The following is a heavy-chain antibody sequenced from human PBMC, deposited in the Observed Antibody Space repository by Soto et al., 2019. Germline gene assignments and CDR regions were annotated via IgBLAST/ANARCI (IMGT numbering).Heavy chain of an antibody. Sequence: GGSLRLSCAASGFTFSSYSMNWVRQAPGKGLEWVSSISSSSSYIYYADSVKGRFTISRDNAKNSLYLQMNSLRAEDTAVYYCASHDYGDKIPRTSKKRDAFDIWGQGTMVTVSS. CDR2: ISSSSSYI. V-gene: IGHV3-21*01. CDR1: GFTFSSYS. CDR3: ASHDYGDKIPRTSKKRDAFDI. J-gene: IGHJ3*02. D-gene: IGHD4-17*01.